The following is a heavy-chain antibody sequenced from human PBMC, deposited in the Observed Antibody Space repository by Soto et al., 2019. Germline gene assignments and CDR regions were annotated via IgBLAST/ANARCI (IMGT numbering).Heavy chain of an antibody. V-gene: IGHV3-9*01. CDR3: AKAAGYIAAAGYFDL. D-gene: IGHD6-13*01. J-gene: IGHJ2*01. CDR1: GFTFDDYA. Sequence: PGGSLRLSCAASGFTFDDYAMHWVRQAPGKGLEWVSGISWNSGSIGYADSVKGRFTISRDNAKNSLYLQMNSLRAEDTALYYCAKAAGYIAAAGYFDLWGRGTLVTVS. CDR2: ISWNSGSI.